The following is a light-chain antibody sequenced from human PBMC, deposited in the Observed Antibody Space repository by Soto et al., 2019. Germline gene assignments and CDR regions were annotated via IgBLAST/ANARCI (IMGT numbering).Light chain of an antibody. Sequence: EIVLTQSPGTLSLSPGERATLSCRASQSVSSSYLAWYQQKPGQAPRLLIYGASSRATGIPDRFRGSGSGTDFTLTISRLETEDFAVYYCQQYEGTFGQGTKVEIK. J-gene: IGKJ1*01. CDR3: QQYEGT. V-gene: IGKV3-20*01. CDR2: GAS. CDR1: QSVSSSY.